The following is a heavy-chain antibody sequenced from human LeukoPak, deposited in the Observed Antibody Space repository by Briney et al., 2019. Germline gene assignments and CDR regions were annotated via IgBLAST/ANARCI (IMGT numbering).Heavy chain of an antibody. CDR2: INPNSGGT. Sequence: ASVKVSRKDSGYTFTGHYMHWVRQAPGQGLEWMGWINPNSGGTNYAQKFQGRVTMTRDTSISTAYMELSRLRSDDTAVYYCARASIVGATGFDYWGQGTLVTVSS. CDR3: ARASIVGATGFDY. D-gene: IGHD1-26*01. J-gene: IGHJ4*02. V-gene: IGHV1-2*02. CDR1: GYTFTGHY.